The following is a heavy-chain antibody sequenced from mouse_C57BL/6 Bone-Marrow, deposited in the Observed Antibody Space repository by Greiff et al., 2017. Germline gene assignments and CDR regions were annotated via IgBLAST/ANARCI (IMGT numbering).Heavy chain of an antibody. Sequence: EVQLVESGGDLVKPGGSLKLSCAASGFTFSSYGMSWVRQTPDKRLEWVATISSGGSYTYYPDSVKGRFTISSDNAKNTLYLQMSSLKSEDTAMYYCARRGYYGSIFYWYFDVWGTGTTVTVSS. J-gene: IGHJ1*03. CDR3: ARRGYYGSIFYWYFDV. CDR2: ISSGGSYT. CDR1: GFTFSSYG. D-gene: IGHD1-1*01. V-gene: IGHV5-6*01.